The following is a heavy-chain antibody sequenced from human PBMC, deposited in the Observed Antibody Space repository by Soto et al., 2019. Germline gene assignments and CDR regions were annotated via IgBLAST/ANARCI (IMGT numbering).Heavy chain of an antibody. CDR1: GFTFSSYA. Sequence: GGSLRLSCAASGFTFSSYAMSWVRQAPGKGLEWVSVISGSGDSTYNADSVKGRITISRDNSKNTLYLQMSSLRAEDTAVYYCAKLIGGDLFAYLDYWGQGTLVTVSS. CDR2: ISGSGDST. V-gene: IGHV3-23*01. D-gene: IGHD3-16*01. J-gene: IGHJ4*02. CDR3: AKLIGGDLFAYLDY.